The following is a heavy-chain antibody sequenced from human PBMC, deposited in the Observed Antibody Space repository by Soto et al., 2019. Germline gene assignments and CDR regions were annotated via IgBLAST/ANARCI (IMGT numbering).Heavy chain of an antibody. CDR3: ARDQEVNYSDYGGSDHYYGMDV. J-gene: IGHJ6*02. CDR1: GGSISGGVYY. V-gene: IGHV4-31*02. CDR2: IYYTGST. Sequence: SETLSLTCTVSGGSISGGVYYWAWIRQHPGKVLDWIGYIYYTGSTYYNPSLKSRITISVDTSKNQFSLKLSSVTAADTAVYFCARDQEVNYSDYGGSDHYYGMDVWGQGTTVTVSS. D-gene: IGHD4-17*01.